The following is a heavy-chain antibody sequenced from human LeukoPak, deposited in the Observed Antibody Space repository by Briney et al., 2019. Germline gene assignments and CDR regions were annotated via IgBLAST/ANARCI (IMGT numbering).Heavy chain of an antibody. CDR2: ISWNSIKI. CDR3: AKATSSQYQSNWFDP. V-gene: IGHV3-9*01. D-gene: IGHD6-6*01. CDR1: GFTFDDYA. Sequence: PGGSLRLSCAASGFTFDDYAMHWVRQAPGKGLEWVSGISWNSIKIGYADPVKGRFTISRDNAKNSLYLQMNSPRAEDTALYYCAKATSSQYQSNWFDPWGQGTLVTVSS. J-gene: IGHJ5*02.